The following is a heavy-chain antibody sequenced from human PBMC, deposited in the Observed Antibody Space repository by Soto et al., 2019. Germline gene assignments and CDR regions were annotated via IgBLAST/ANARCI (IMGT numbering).Heavy chain of an antibody. CDR1: CGTISNYS. V-gene: IGHV4-59*08. Sequence: GTPSLTPSVSCGTISNYSRGWVPQPPGKGLEWIGYIYYSGSTNYNPSLKSRVTISVDTSKNQFSLKLSSVTAADTAVYYCARIAAAGYYYYYYYMDVWGKGTTVTVSS. J-gene: IGHJ6*03. D-gene: IGHD6-13*01. CDR3: ARIAAAGYYYYYYYMDV. CDR2: IYYSGST.